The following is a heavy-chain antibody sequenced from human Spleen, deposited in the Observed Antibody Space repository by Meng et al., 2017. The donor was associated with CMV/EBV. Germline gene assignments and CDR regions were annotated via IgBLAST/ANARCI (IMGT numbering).Heavy chain of an antibody. D-gene: IGHD2-2*01. CDR2: FDPEDGET. J-gene: IGHJ4*02. Sequence: ASVKVSCKVSGYTLTELSMHWVRQAPGKGLEWMGGFDPEDGETIYAQKFQGRVTMTEDTSTDTAYMELSSLRSEDTAVYYCARVGDCSSTSCLDYWGQGTLVTVSS. CDR1: GYTLTELS. V-gene: IGHV1-24*01. CDR3: ARVGDCSSTSCLDY.